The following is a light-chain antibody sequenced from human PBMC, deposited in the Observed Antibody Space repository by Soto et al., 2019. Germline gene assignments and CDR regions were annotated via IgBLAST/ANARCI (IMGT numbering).Light chain of an antibody. CDR3: ASWDDRLNGPL. Sequence: QSVLTQPPSASGTPGQRVTISCSGSNSNIASNTVNWYQQLPGTAPKLLIYSSDQRSSGVPDRFSGSKSGTSASLAISGLQSEDEADYYFASWDDRLNGPLFGGGTKLTVL. V-gene: IGLV1-44*01. CDR2: SSD. J-gene: IGLJ2*01. CDR1: NSNIASNT.